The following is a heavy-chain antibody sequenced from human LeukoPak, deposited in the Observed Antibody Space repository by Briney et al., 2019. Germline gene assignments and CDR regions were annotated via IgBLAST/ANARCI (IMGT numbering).Heavy chain of an antibody. J-gene: IGHJ3*02. V-gene: IGHV4-34*01. Sequence: SETLSLTCAVYGGSFSGYYWSWIRQPPGKGLEWIGEINHSGSTNYNPSLKSRVTISVDTSKNQFSLKLSSVTAADTAVYYCARGARYCSSTSCYRSGAFDIWGQGTMVTVSS. CDR3: ARGARYCSSTSCYRSGAFDI. D-gene: IGHD2-2*01. CDR1: GGSFSGYY. CDR2: INHSGST.